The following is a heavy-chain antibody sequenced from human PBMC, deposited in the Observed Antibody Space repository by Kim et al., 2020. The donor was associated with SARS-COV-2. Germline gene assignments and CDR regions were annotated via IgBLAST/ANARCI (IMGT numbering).Heavy chain of an antibody. D-gene: IGHD6-13*01. Sequence: GGSLRLSCAASGFTFGDYAMHWVRQGPGKGLEWVSSITWNSGRKAYGDSVRGRFTISRDNAKNSLYLQMNSLRVEDTALYYCVKELATVTGYYYGMDVWGQWTTVIVSS. J-gene: IGHJ6*02. CDR2: ITWNSGRK. V-gene: IGHV3-9*01. CDR1: GFTFGDYA. CDR3: VKELATVTGYYYGMDV.